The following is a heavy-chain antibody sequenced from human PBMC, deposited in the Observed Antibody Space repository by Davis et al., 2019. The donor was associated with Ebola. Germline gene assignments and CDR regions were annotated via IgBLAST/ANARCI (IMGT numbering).Heavy chain of an antibody. CDR2: INHIGSI. J-gene: IGHJ6*03. Sequence: PGGSLRLSCAVYGGSFSGYYWSWIRQPPGKGLEWIGEINHIGSINYNPSLKSRVTISVDTSKNQFSLKLSSVTAADTAVYYCARGGRGNNYYYYYMDVWGKGTTVTVSS. D-gene: IGHD2/OR15-2a*01. CDR1: GGSFSGYY. CDR3: ARGGRGNNYYYYYMDV. V-gene: IGHV4-34*01.